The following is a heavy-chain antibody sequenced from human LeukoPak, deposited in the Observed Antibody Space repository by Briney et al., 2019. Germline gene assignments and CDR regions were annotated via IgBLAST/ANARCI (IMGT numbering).Heavy chain of an antibody. CDR3: AREYYYDSSGLFDY. Sequence: GRSLRLSCAASGFTFCSYGMHWVRQAPGKGLEWVAVIWYDGSNKYYADSVKGRFTISRDNSKNTLYLQMNSLRAEDTAVYYCAREYYYDSSGLFDYWGQGTLVTVSS. V-gene: IGHV3-33*01. CDR2: IWYDGSNK. D-gene: IGHD3-22*01. CDR1: GFTFCSYG. J-gene: IGHJ4*02.